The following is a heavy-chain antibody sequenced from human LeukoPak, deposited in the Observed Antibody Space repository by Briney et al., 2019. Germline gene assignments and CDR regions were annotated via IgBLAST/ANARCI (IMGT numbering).Heavy chain of an antibody. V-gene: IGHV3-23*01. CDR1: GFTFTSDA. D-gene: IGHD1-1*01. CDR3: AKTLLESGSY. J-gene: IGHJ4*02. CDR2: ISGSGGST. Sequence: PGGSLRLSCVASGFTFTSDAMNWVRQAPGKGLEWVSAISGSGGSTYYADSVKGRFTISRDNSKNTLYLQMNSLRAEDTAVYYCAKTLLESGSYWGQGTLVTVSS.